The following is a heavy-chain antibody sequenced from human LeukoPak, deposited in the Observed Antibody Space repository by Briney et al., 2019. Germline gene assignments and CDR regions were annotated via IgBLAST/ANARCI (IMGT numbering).Heavy chain of an antibody. V-gene: IGHV4-4*09. J-gene: IGHJ4*02. D-gene: IGHD1-26*01. Sequence: SETLFLTCTVSGASISHYYWSWIRQTPEKGLEWMGHIHTSGGSSPYPSLKSRLTMSIETSRNQFSLKLTSVTAADTAVYFCARLGSYHDFWGQGALVTVSS. CDR2: IHTSGGS. CDR3: ARLGSYHDF. CDR1: GASISHYY.